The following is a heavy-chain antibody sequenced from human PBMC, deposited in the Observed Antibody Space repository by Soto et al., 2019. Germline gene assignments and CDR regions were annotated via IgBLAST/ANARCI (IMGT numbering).Heavy chain of an antibody. V-gene: IGHV1-69*13. CDR2: IIPFSGTV. CDR3: ERGRYDRYDGFFGMDV. CDR1: GGSFMSQA. D-gene: IGHD3-16*01. Sequence: SVKVSCKTSGGSFMSQAISWVRQAPGQGPEWMGGIIPFSGTVTYTQRFQGRLTLTADEPTKTAYMELSSLRSEETAVYYCERGRYDRYDGFFGMDVWGQGTKVTVSS. J-gene: IGHJ6*02.